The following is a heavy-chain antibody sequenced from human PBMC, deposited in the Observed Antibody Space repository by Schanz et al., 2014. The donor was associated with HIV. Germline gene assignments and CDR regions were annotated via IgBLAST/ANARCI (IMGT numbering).Heavy chain of an antibody. CDR2: ISTSRSYI. Sequence: EVQLVESGGGLVQPGGSLKLSCAASGFTFSSYNMNWVRQAPGKGLEWVSSISTSRSYIDYADSVKGRFTISRDNAKNSLYLQMNSLRAEDTAVYYCARDTADIVATITNYYYGMDVWGQGTTVTVSS. CDR3: ARDTADIVATITNYYYGMDV. J-gene: IGHJ6*02. CDR1: GFTFSSYN. V-gene: IGHV3-21*01. D-gene: IGHD5-12*01.